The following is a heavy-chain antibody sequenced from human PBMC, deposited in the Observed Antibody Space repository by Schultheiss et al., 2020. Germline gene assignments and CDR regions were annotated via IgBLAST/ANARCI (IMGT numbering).Heavy chain of an antibody. CDR3: ATRRLLLYCSGGSCYQKNYYGMDV. CDR2: INPNSGGT. D-gene: IGHD2-15*01. Sequence: ASVKVSCKASGYTFTGYYMHWVRQAPGQGLEWMGWINPNSGGTNYAQKFQGRVTMTRDTSISTAYMELSRLRSDDTAVYYCATRRLLLYCSGGSCYQKNYYGMDVWGQGTTVTVSS. CDR1: GYTFTGYY. J-gene: IGHJ6*02. V-gene: IGHV1-2*02.